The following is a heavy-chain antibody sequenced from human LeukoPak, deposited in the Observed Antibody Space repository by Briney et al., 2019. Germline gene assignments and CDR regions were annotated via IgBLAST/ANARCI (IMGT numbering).Heavy chain of an antibody. V-gene: IGHV4-34*01. D-gene: IGHD2-8*01. Sequence: SETLSLTCAVYGGSFSGYYWSWIRQPPGKGLEWIGEINHSGSTNYNPPLKSRVTISVDTSKNQFSLKLSSVTAADTAVYYCARVYCTNGVCYSPYFDYWGQGTLVTVSS. CDR1: GGSFSGYY. CDR3: ARVYCTNGVCYSPYFDY. J-gene: IGHJ4*02. CDR2: INHSGST.